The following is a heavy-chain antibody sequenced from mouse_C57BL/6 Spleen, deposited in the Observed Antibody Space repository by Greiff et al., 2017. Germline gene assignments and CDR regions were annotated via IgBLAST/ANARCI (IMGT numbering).Heavy chain of an antibody. CDR3: ARVDSSYEDFEG. Sequence: EVQLQESGPGLVKPSQSLSLTCSVTGYSITSGYYWNWIRQFPGNKLEWMGYISYDGSNNYNPSLKNRISITRDTSKNQFFLKLNSVTTEDTATYYCARVDSSYEDFEGWGTGATVTVSS. CDR2: ISYDGSN. CDR1: GYSITSGYY. V-gene: IGHV3-6*01. J-gene: IGHJ1*03. D-gene: IGHD1-1*01.